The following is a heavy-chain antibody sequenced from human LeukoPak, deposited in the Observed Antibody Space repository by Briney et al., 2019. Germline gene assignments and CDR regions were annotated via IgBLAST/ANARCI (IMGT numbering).Heavy chain of an antibody. CDR1: GYSFTDYY. D-gene: IGHD1-1*01. CDR2: IDPNSGGT. Sequence: ASVKVSCKASGYSFTDYYIHWIRQAPGQGLEWMGWIDPNSGGTHHAPNFQGRATMTRDTSSSTVYMDLSRLRSADTAIYYCARSRTPFYYYGMHVWGLGTSVTVSS. CDR3: ARSRTPFYYYGMHV. V-gene: IGHV1-2*02. J-gene: IGHJ6*02.